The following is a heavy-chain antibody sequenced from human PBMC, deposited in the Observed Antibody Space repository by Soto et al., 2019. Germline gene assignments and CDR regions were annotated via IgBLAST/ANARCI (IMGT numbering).Heavy chain of an antibody. J-gene: IGHJ6*02. CDR1: GYTFTSYD. D-gene: IGHD3-16*01. Sequence: QVQLVQSGAEVKKPGASVKVSCKASGYTFTSYDINWVRQATGQGLEWMGWMNPKSGNTGYAQKFQGRVTMTRSTXXXTAXMXLSSLRSENTALYYCAREGGRGMDVWGQGTTVTVSS. V-gene: IGHV1-8*01. CDR2: MNPKSGNT. CDR3: AREGGRGMDV.